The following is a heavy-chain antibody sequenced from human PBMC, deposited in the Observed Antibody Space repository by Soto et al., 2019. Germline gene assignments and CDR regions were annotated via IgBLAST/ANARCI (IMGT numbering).Heavy chain of an antibody. Sequence: QVQLVESGGGVVQPGRSLRLSCAASGFTFSSFAMHWVRQAPGKGLEWLAVISSDVVTYYYAESVKRRFTISRENSKNTLYLQKNSLKNEATAVYYCARGGAWTPEGLGYWGQGTLVTVSS. CDR3: ARGGAWTPEGLGY. V-gene: IGHV3-30-3*01. J-gene: IGHJ4*02. CDR1: GFTFSSFA. CDR2: ISSDVVTY. D-gene: IGHD2-15*01.